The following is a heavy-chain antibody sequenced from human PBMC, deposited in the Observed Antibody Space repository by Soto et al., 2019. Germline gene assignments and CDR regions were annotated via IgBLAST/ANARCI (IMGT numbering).Heavy chain of an antibody. V-gene: IGHV4-30-4*01. J-gene: IGHJ4*02. CDR2: IYYSGST. CDR3: ARVEGITYYDILTGYYADY. D-gene: IGHD3-9*01. CDR1: GGSISSGDYY. Sequence: SETLSLTCTVSGGSISSGDYYWSWIRQPPGQGLEWIGYIYYSGSTYYNPSLKSRVTISVDTSKNQFSLKLSSVTAADTAVYYCARVEGITYYDILTGYYADYWGQGTLVTVSS.